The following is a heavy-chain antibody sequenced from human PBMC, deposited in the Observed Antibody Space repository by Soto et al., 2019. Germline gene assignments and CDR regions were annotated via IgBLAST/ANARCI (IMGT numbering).Heavy chain of an antibody. CDR3: ARESEDLTSNFDY. J-gene: IGHJ4*02. Sequence: GGSLILSCAASGFTFTRFSMNWVRQVPGKGLEWVSSISSTTNYIYYGDSMKGRFTISRDNAKNSLYLEMNSLRAEDTAVYYCARESEDLTSNFDYWGQGTLVTVSS. CDR1: GFTFTRFS. CDR2: ISSTTNYI. V-gene: IGHV3-21*06.